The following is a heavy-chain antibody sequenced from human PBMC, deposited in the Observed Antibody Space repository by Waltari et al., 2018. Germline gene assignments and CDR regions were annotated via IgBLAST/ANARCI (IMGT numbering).Heavy chain of an antibody. D-gene: IGHD3-22*01. CDR1: GGTFSSYA. CDR3: AREAQLSYDSSGYYQFDI. J-gene: IGHJ3*02. V-gene: IGHV1-69*08. Sequence: QVQLVQSGAEVKKPGSSVKVSCKASGGTFSSYAIRWVRQDPGQGLEWMGRIIPIFGTANYAQKFQGRVTITADKSTSTAYMELSSLRSEDTAVYYCAREAQLSYDSSGYYQFDIWGQGTMVTVSS. CDR2: IIPIFGTA.